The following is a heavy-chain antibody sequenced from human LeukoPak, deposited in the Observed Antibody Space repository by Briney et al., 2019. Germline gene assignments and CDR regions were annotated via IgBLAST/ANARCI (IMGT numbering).Heavy chain of an antibody. V-gene: IGHV5-51*01. Sequence: GESLKISCKGSGYIFTRYWIAWVRQMPGKGLEWMGLIYPDDADTKYSPSFQGQVTISVDKSISTAYLHWSSLKASDTAMYYCATGNSSPQYYFDYWGQGALVTVSS. CDR3: ATGNSSPQYYFDY. CDR1: GYIFTRYW. D-gene: IGHD2/OR15-2a*01. CDR2: IYPDDADT. J-gene: IGHJ4*02.